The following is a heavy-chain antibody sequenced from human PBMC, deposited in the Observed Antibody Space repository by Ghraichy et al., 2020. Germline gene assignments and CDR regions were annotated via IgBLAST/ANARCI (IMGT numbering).Heavy chain of an antibody. CDR1: GFTFSSHW. CDR2: VKQDGSEK. Sequence: GGSLRLSCTASGFTFSSHWMSWVRQAPGKGLEWVANVKQDGSEKFYVDSVKGRFTISRDNAKNSLYLQMSGLRADDTAVYYCARDRNCSFWGQGTLVTVSS. D-gene: IGHD1-7*01. CDR3: ARDRNCSF. V-gene: IGHV3-7*03. J-gene: IGHJ4*02.